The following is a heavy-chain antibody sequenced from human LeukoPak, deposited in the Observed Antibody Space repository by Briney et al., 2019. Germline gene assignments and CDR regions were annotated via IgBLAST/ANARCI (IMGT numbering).Heavy chain of an antibody. J-gene: IGHJ6*02. CDR1: GGSISSYY. Sequence: SETLSLTCTVSGGSISSYYWSWIRQPPGKGLEWIGYIYYSGSTNYNPSLKSRVTISVDTSKNQFSLKLSSVTAADTAVDYCARESPAKYGMDVWGQGTTVTVSS. V-gene: IGHV4-59*01. D-gene: IGHD2-2*01. CDR2: IYYSGST. CDR3: ARESPAKYGMDV.